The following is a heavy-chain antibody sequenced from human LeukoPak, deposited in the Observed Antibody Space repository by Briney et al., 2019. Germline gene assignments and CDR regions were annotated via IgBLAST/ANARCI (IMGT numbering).Heavy chain of an antibody. CDR1: GFTFSSYS. Sequence: PGGSLRLSCAASGFTFSSYSMNWVRQAPGKGLEWASSISSSSSYIYYADSVKGRFTISRDNAKNSLYLQMNSLRAEDTAVYYCARGPPYGSGIRKAKIYYFDYWGQGTLVTVSS. CDR3: ARGPPYGSGIRKAKIYYFDY. D-gene: IGHD3-10*01. V-gene: IGHV3-21*01. J-gene: IGHJ4*02. CDR2: ISSSSSYI.